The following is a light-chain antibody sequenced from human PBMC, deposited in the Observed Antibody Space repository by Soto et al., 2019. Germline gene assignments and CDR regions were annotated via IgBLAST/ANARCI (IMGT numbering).Light chain of an antibody. V-gene: IGLV2-8*01. CDR3: AAWDDTLNNWV. CDR2: EVT. CDR1: SSDVGGYNY. J-gene: IGLJ3*02. Sequence: QSVLTQPPSASGSPGQSVTISCTGTSSDVGGYNYVSWYQQHPGKAPKLIIYEVTKRPSGVPDRFSGSKSGNTASLAISGLQSEDEADYYCAAWDDTLNNWVFGGGTKLTVL.